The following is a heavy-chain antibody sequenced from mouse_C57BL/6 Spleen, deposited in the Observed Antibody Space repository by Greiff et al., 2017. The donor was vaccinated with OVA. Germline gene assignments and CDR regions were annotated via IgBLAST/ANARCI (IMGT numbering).Heavy chain of an antibody. CDR1: GYAFSSSW. Sequence: VQLQQSGPELVKPGASVKISCKASGYAFSSSWMNWVKQRPGKGLEWIGRIYPGDGDTNYNGKFKGKATLTEDKSSSTAYMQLSSLTSEDSAVYFCASQNYDYDVEYYFDYWGQGTTLTVSS. D-gene: IGHD2-4*01. CDR2: IYPGDGDT. V-gene: IGHV1-82*01. CDR3: ASQNYDYDVEYYFDY. J-gene: IGHJ2*01.